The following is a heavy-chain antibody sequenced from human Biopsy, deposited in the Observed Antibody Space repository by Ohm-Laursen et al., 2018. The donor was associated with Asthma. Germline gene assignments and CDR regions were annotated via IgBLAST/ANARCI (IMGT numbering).Heavy chain of an antibody. CDR1: GGSFSNFA. J-gene: IGHJ4*02. CDR3: ARSYDTDSYPVLVLDY. Sequence: ASVKVSCKASGGSFSNFAFSWVRQAPGHGLEWMGTILTKFDITSYAEKFQGRVTITADKSTSTTFMELSRLRSEDTAVYYCARSYDTDSYPVLVLDYWGQGTLVTVSS. V-gene: IGHV1-69*04. CDR2: ILTKFDIT. D-gene: IGHD3-22*01.